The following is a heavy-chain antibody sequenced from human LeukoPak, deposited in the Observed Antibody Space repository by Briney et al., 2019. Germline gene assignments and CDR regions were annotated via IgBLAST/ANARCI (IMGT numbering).Heavy chain of an antibody. Sequence: GGSLRLSCAASGFTFSSYSMNWVRQAPGKGLVWVSRINSYGSSTSYAASVKGRFTISRDNAKNTLYLQMNSLRAEDTAVYYCARDREYYYMDVWGKGTTVTISS. D-gene: IGHD1-26*01. J-gene: IGHJ6*03. V-gene: IGHV3-74*01. CDR2: INSYGSST. CDR1: GFTFSSYS. CDR3: ARDREYYYMDV.